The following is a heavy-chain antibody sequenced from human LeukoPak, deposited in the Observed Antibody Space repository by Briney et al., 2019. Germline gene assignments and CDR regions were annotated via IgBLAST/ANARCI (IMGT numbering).Heavy chain of an antibody. CDR2: IREDGSEK. CDR1: VFSFSTYA. V-gene: IGHV3-7*01. Sequence: GGSLRLSCAASVFSFSTYAMYWVRQAPGKGLEWVATIREDGSEKYYVDSVKGRFTISRDNAKNSLYLQMNSLRAEDTAVYYCTRTGYRSNWYVPNWGQGTLVTVSS. CDR3: TRTGYRSNWYVPN. J-gene: IGHJ4*02. D-gene: IGHD6-13*01.